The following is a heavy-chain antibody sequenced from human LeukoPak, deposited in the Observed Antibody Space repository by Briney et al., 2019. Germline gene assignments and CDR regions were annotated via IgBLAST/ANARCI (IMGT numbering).Heavy chain of an antibody. V-gene: IGHV3-23*01. Sequence: GGSLRLSCAASGFTFSSYAMSWVRQAPGKGLEWVSGISGSGGSTYYADSVKGRFTISRDNAKNSLYLQMNSLRAEDTAVYYCASNYYDSSGYYSYYYYGMDVWGQGTTVTVSS. CDR1: GFTFSSYA. D-gene: IGHD3-22*01. J-gene: IGHJ6*02. CDR3: ASNYYDSSGYYSYYYYGMDV. CDR2: ISGSGGST.